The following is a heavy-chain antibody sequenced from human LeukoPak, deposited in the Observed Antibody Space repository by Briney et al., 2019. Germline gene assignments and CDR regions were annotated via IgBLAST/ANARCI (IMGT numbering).Heavy chain of an antibody. D-gene: IGHD3-9*01. V-gene: IGHV4-30-2*01. CDR2: IYHSGST. J-gene: IGHJ4*02. Sequence: PSQTLSLTCAVSGGSISSGGYSWSWIRQPPGKGLEWFGYIYHSGSTYYNPSLKSRVTISVDRSKNQFSLKLSSVTAADTAVYYCARGGNDILTGYYLPDYWGQGTLVTVSS. CDR3: ARGGNDILTGYYLPDY. CDR1: GGSISSGGYS.